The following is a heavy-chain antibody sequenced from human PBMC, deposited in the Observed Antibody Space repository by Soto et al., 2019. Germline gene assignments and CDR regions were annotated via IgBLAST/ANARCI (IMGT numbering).Heavy chain of an antibody. CDR2: VRHTGST. D-gene: IGHD2-15*01. Sequence: SETLSLTCAVSGASIASDHWWTWIRQPPGKGLEWIAEVRHTGSTEYSPSLRSRVTISVDKSKNQISLKVSSVTAADTAVYYCTRRPYRSTSGGIDYWGQGTLVTVSS. CDR1: GASIASDHW. CDR3: TRRPYRSTSGGIDY. V-gene: IGHV4-4*02. J-gene: IGHJ4*02.